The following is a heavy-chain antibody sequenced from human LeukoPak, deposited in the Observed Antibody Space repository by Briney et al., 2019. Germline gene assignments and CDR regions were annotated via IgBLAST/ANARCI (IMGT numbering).Heavy chain of an antibody. J-gene: IGHJ4*02. V-gene: IGHV4-59*08. Sequence: SQTLSLTCTVSGGSINNYYWSWVRQPPGEGLEWIAYIFYNGGTNYNPSLKTRVTISVDTSKNQFSLRLNSVSAADTAVYYCARFSQYFDTSSHYLDYWGQGILVTVSS. CDR1: GGSINNYY. D-gene: IGHD3-22*01. CDR2: IFYNGGT. CDR3: ARFSQYFDTSSHYLDY.